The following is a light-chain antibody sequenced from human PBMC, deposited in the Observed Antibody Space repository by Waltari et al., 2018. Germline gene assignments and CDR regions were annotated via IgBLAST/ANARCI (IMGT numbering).Light chain of an antibody. CDR2: DVS. CDR1: SSDVGGYNY. Sequence: QSALTQPRSVSGSPAQSVTISCPGTSSDVGGYNYVSWYQQHPGKAPKLMIYDVSKRPSGVPDRFSGSKSGNTASLTISGLQAEDEADYYCCSYAGSFVVFGGGTKLTVL. V-gene: IGLV2-11*01. J-gene: IGLJ2*01. CDR3: CSYAGSFVV.